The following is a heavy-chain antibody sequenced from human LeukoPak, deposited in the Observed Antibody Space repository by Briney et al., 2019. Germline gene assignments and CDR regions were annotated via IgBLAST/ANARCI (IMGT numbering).Heavy chain of an antibody. J-gene: IGHJ6*04. Sequence: GGSLRLSCAASGFTFSSYSMNWVRQAPGKGLEWVSSISSSSSYIYYADSVKGRFTISRDNAKNSLYLQMNSLRAEDTAVHYCARDLYCSSTSCPDYGMDVWGKGTTVTVSS. CDR2: ISSSSSYI. CDR3: ARDLYCSSTSCPDYGMDV. D-gene: IGHD2-2*01. V-gene: IGHV3-21*01. CDR1: GFTFSSYS.